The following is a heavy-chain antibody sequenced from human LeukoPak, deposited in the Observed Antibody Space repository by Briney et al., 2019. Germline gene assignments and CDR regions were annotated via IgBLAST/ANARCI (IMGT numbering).Heavy chain of an antibody. V-gene: IGHV1-18*01. J-gene: IGHJ3*01. D-gene: IGHD3-3*01. Sequence: GASVKVSCKASGFSFTMHGFSWVRQAPGQRLEWMGWISAYNRKTKFAQIFQDRVSLTTDTSAATVYLEVRNLRSDDAAVYYCVREVSRVWSGYYSPRDGPDDAFDLWGQGTMVTVSS. CDR2: ISAYNRKT. CDR3: VREVSRVWSGYYSPRDGPDDAFDL. CDR1: GFSFTMHG.